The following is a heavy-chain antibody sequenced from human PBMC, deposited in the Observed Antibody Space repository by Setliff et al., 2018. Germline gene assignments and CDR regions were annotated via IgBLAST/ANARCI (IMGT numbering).Heavy chain of an antibody. CDR2: ISPGRSI. D-gene: IGHD3-10*01. Sequence: SETLSLTCSVSGGSISNFYWSWIRQPPGKGLEWIGSISPGRSINYNPSLRSRVTISGDTSKNQISLNLSSGTAADTAVYYCARDRRDYIGAGSSEIDYYYYYYMDVWGKGTTVTVSS. CDR3: ARDRRDYIGAGSSEIDYYYYYYMDV. V-gene: IGHV4-4*08. CDR1: GGSISNFY. J-gene: IGHJ6*03.